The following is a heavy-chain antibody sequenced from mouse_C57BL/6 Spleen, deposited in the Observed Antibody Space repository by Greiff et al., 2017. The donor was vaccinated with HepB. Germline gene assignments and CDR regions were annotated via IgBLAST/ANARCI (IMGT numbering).Heavy chain of an antibody. CDR2: ISSGSSTI. D-gene: IGHD1-1*01. J-gene: IGHJ4*01. CDR1: GFTFSDYG. Sequence: EVQGVESGGGLVKPGGSLKLSCAASGFTFSDYGMHWVRQAPEKGLEWVAYISSGSSTIYYADTVKGRFTISRDNAKNTLFLQMTSLRSEDTAMYYCARDTTVLYYYAMDYWGQGTSVTVSS. CDR3: ARDTTVLYYYAMDY. V-gene: IGHV5-17*01.